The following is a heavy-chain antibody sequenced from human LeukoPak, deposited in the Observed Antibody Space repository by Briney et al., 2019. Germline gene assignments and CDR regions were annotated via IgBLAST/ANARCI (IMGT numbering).Heavy chain of an antibody. V-gene: IGHV4-59*01. CDR3: ARDSPDYDSSGYYSGYFDY. CDR1: GGSISSYY. CDR2: IYYSGST. J-gene: IGHJ4*02. Sequence: PSETLSLTCTVSGGSISSYYWSWIRQPPGKGLEWIGYIYYSGSTNYNPSLKSRVTISVDTSKNQFSLKLSFVTAADTAVYYCARDSPDYDSSGYYSGYFDYWGQGTLVTVSS. D-gene: IGHD3-22*01.